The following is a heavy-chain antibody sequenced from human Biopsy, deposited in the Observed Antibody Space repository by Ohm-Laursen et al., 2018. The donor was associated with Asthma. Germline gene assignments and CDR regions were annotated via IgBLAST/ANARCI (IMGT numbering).Heavy chain of an antibody. CDR1: GFAFNNSS. Sequence: LSLTCAASGFAFNNSSMTWVRQAPGKGLEWVSSISASGVRTFYADSVKGRFTISRDNFRNTVHLQMSSLRPEDSAVYYCTRDRFYNSVTSESFYYGVDVWGQGTTVTVSS. J-gene: IGHJ6*02. V-gene: IGHV3-23*01. CDR3: TRDRFYNSVTSESFYYGVDV. D-gene: IGHD2-21*02. CDR2: ISASGVRT.